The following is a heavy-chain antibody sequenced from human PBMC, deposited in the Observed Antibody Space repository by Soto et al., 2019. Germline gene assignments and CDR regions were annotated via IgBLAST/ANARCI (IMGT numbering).Heavy chain of an antibody. CDR3: ARDYTDAFDI. Sequence: GGSLRLSCAASGFTFSSYSMNWVRQAPGKGLEWVSYISSSSSTIYYADSVKGRFTISRDNAKNPLYLQMNSLRDEDTAVYYCARDYTDAFDIWGQGTMVTVSS. V-gene: IGHV3-48*02. D-gene: IGHD4-4*01. CDR1: GFTFSSYS. CDR2: ISSSSSTI. J-gene: IGHJ3*02.